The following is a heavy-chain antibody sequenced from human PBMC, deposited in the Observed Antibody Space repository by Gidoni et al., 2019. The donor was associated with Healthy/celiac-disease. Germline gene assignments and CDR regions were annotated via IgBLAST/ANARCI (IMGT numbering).Heavy chain of an antibody. Sequence: QVQLQESGPGLVKPSETLSLTCTVSGGSISSYYWSWIRQPPGKGLEWIGYIYYSGSTNYNPSLKSRVTISVDTSKNQFSLKLSSVTAADTAVYYCARVNDDSSGYYVDYWGQGTLVTVSS. V-gene: IGHV4-59*01. CDR3: ARVNDDSSGYYVDY. D-gene: IGHD3-22*01. J-gene: IGHJ4*02. CDR2: IYYSGST. CDR1: GGSISSYY.